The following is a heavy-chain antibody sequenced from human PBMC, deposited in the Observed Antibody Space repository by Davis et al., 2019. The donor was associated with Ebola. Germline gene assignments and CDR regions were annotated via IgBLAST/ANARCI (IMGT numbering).Heavy chain of an antibody. D-gene: IGHD3-10*01. Sequence: MPSETLSLTCTVSGGSFSTYYWSWVRQPPGKGLEWVGYIYYSGTTHYNPSLRGRVTISVDTSKNQFSLKLSSVTAADTAVYYCARDKRRWFGELLYYYYGMDVWGKGTTVTVSS. CDR3: ARDKRRWFGELLYYYYGMDV. V-gene: IGHV4-59*01. J-gene: IGHJ6*04. CDR1: GGSFSTYY. CDR2: IYYSGTT.